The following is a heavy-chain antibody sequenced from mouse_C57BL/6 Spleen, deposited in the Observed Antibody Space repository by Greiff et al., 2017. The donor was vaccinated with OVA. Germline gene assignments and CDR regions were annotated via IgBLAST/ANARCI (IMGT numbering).Heavy chain of an antibody. Sequence: DVKLQESVAELVRPGASVKLSCTASGFNIKNTYMHWVKQRPEQGLEWIGRIDPANGNTKYAPKFQGKATITADTSSNTAYLQLSSLTSEDTAIYYCARHPTAQASAWFAYWGQGTLVTVSA. D-gene: IGHD3-2*02. CDR1: GFNIKNTY. CDR2: IDPANGNT. V-gene: IGHV14-3*01. CDR3: ARHPTAQASAWFAY. J-gene: IGHJ3*01.